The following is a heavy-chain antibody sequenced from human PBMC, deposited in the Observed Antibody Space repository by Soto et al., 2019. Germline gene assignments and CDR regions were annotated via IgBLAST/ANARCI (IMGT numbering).Heavy chain of an antibody. CDR2: ISSNGGST. D-gene: IGHD2-2*01. J-gene: IGHJ3*02. CDR3: ARDYRSCSSISCFFVESADAFDI. V-gene: IGHV3-64*01. CDR1: GFTFSSYA. Sequence: PGGSLRLSCAASGFTFSSYAMHWVRQAPGKGLEYVSAISSNGGSTYYANSVKGRFTISRDNSKNTLYLQMGSLRAEDMAVYYCARDYRSCSSISCFFVESADAFDIWGQGTMVTVSS.